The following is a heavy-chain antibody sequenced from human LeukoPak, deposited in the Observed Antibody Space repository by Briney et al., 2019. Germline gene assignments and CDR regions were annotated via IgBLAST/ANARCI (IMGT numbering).Heavy chain of an antibody. J-gene: IGHJ4*02. CDR3: ARDSYSSSWYPSGY. CDR1: GFTFDDYG. Sequence: GGSLRLSCAASGFTFDDYGMSWVRHAPGKGLEWVSGINWNGGSTGYADSVKGRFTISRDNAKNSLYLQMNSLRAEDTALYYCARDSYSSSWYPSGYWGQGTLVTVSS. D-gene: IGHD6-13*01. CDR2: INWNGGST. V-gene: IGHV3-20*04.